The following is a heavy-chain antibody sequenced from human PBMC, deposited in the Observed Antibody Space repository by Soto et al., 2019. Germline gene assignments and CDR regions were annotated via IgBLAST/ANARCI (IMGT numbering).Heavy chain of an antibody. D-gene: IGHD5-18*01. J-gene: IGHJ4*02. CDR2: IWYDGSNK. CDR1: GFTFSSYG. Sequence: GGSLRLSCAASGFTFSSYGMHWVRQAPGKGLEWVAVIWYDGSNKYYADSVKGRFTISRDNSKNTLYLQMNSLRAEDTAVYYCAREANTAMAVWFDYWGQGTLVTVSS. CDR3: AREANTAMAVWFDY. V-gene: IGHV3-33*01.